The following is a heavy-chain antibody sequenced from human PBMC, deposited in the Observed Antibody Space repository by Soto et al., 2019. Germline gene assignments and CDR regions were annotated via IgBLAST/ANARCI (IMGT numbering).Heavy chain of an antibody. J-gene: IGHJ4*02. Sequence: GGSLRLSCAASGFTFSSYSMNWVRQAPGKGLEWVSSISSSSSYIYYADSVKGRFTISRDNAKNSLYLQMNSLRAEDTAVYYCARDHESLLVVAATGIFDYWGQGTLVTVSS. CDR2: ISSSSSYI. D-gene: IGHD2-15*01. CDR1: GFTFSSYS. V-gene: IGHV3-21*01. CDR3: ARDHESLLVVAATGIFDY.